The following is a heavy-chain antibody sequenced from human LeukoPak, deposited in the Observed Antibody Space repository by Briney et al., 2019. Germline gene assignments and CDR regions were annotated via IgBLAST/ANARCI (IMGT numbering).Heavy chain of an antibody. CDR2: MDPNSGNT. CDR3: AIDSSGFDY. D-gene: IGHD6-19*01. Sequence: ASVKVSCKASGYTFTRYDINWVRQATGRGLEWMGWMDPNSGNTGYAQKFQGRVTMTRNTSISTAYMELSSLRSEDTAVYYCAIDSSGFDYGGQGTLVTVPS. J-gene: IGHJ4*02. V-gene: IGHV1-8*01. CDR1: GYTFTRYD.